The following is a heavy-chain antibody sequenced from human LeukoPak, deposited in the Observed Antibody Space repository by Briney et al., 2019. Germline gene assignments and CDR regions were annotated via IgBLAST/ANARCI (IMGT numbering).Heavy chain of an antibody. D-gene: IGHD3-10*01. V-gene: IGHV3-30*18. CDR1: GFTFSNYG. CDR3: AKAPRAYYYGSGTYYDP. J-gene: IGHJ5*02. Sequence: GGSLRLSCAASGFTFSNYGMHWVRQAPGKGLEWVAVISYDGSDKWYADSVKGRFTISRDNSKNTLDLQMNSLRAEDTAVYYCAKAPRAYYYGSGTYYDPGGQGTLVTVSS. CDR2: ISYDGSDK.